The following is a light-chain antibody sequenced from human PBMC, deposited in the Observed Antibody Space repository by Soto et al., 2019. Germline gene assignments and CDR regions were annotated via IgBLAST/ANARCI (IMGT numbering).Light chain of an antibody. CDR3: GSYAGTTPVL. V-gene: IGLV2-11*01. Sequence: QSALTQPRSVSGSPGQSVTISCTGTSSDVGDYNYVSWYQQHPGKAPKFIIYEVSKRPSGVPDRFSGSKSGYTASLTISGLQAGEGADYPCGSYAGTTPVLFGGGTKLP. CDR1: SSDVGDYNY. CDR2: EVS. J-gene: IGLJ2*01.